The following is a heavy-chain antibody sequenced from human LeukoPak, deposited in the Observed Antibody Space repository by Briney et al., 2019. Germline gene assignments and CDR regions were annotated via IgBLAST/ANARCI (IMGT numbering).Heavy chain of an antibody. D-gene: IGHD3-3*01. V-gene: IGHV4-34*01. Sequence: SETLSLTCTVSDGSISSYYWSWIRQPPGKGLEWIGEINHSGSTNYNPSLKSRVTISVDTSKNQFSLKLSSVTAADTAVYYCARDARGITIFGVYYYYYGMDVWGQGTTVTVSS. CDR1: DGSISSYY. CDR2: INHSGST. CDR3: ARDARGITIFGVYYYYYGMDV. J-gene: IGHJ6*02.